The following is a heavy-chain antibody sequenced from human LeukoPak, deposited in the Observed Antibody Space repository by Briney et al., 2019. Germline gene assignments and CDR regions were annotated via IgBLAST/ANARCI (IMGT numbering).Heavy chain of an antibody. CDR3: ARGGIAVAGLDY. Sequence: SETLSLTCAVYGGSFSGYYWSWIRQPPGKGLEWIGEINHSGSTNYNPSLKSRVTISVDTSKNQFSLKLSSVTAADTAVYYCARGGIAVAGLDYWGQGTLVTVSS. V-gene: IGHV4-34*01. D-gene: IGHD6-19*01. CDR2: INHSGST. CDR1: GGSFSGYY. J-gene: IGHJ4*02.